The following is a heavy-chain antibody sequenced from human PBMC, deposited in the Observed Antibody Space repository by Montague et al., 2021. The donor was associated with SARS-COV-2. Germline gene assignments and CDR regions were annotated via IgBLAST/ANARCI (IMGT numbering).Heavy chain of an antibody. CDR2: IKPDESEK. J-gene: IGHJ6*02. D-gene: IGHD4-23*01. CDR3: AKNGGAHGLDV. Sequence: SLRLSCAASGFTLNSYAMSWVRQAPGKGLEWVANIKPDESEKNYVDSVKGRFSISRDNAKNSLYLQMDNLRAEDTAIYYCAKNGGAHGLDVWGQGTSVSVSS. CDR1: GFTLNSYA. V-gene: IGHV3-7*01.